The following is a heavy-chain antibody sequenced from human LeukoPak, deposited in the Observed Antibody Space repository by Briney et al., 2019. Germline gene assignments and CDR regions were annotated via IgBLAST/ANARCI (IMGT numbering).Heavy chain of an antibody. J-gene: IGHJ6*03. CDR2: IIPIFGTA. D-gene: IGHD2-2*01. Sequence: GASVKVSCKASGGTFSSYAISWVRQAPGQGLEWMGGIIPIFGTANYAQKFKGRVTITADESTSTAYMELSSLRSEDTAVYYCARGALSRGVPAAMDYMDVWGKGTTVTVSS. CDR1: GGTFSSYA. V-gene: IGHV1-69*13. CDR3: ARGALSRGVPAAMDYMDV.